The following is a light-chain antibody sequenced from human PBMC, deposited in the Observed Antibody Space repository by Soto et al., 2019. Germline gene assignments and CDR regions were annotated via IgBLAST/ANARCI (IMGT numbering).Light chain of an antibody. CDR3: QQYNSYSWT. V-gene: IGKV1-5*01. CDR1: QTISSW. CDR2: DAS. Sequence: DIHMTQSPSTLSASVGDRVTITCRASQTISSWLAWYQQKPGKAPKLLIYDASNLQSGIPSRFSGSGSGTEFTLTISSLQPDDFATYCCQQYNSYSWTFGQGTKVEV. J-gene: IGKJ1*01.